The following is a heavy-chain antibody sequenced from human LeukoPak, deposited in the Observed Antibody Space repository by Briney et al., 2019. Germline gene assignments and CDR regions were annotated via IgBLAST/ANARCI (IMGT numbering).Heavy chain of an antibody. CDR3: ARRRTTGTTGYFDY. Sequence: SETLSLTCTISRGSISTYYWSWIRQVPGKGLEWIGYISTSESTNYNPSLKSRITIPVDTSKNQFSLNLSSVTAADTAVYYCARRRTTGTTGYFDYWGQGTLVTVSS. CDR1: RGSISTYY. J-gene: IGHJ4*02. D-gene: IGHD1-1*01. V-gene: IGHV4-4*09. CDR2: ISTSEST.